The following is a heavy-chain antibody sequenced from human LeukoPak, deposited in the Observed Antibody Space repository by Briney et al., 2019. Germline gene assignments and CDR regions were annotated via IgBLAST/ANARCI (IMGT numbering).Heavy chain of an antibody. Sequence: PGGSLTLSCAASGFTFSSYEMNWVRQAPGKGLEWVSYISSSGSTIYYADSVKGRFTISRDNAKNSLYLQMNSLKAEDTAVYYCARSFSGSGYYLSPFDYWGEGTLVTV. D-gene: IGHD3-22*01. CDR3: ARSFSGSGYYLSPFDY. CDR1: GFTFSSYE. J-gene: IGHJ4*02. CDR2: ISSSGSTI. V-gene: IGHV3-48*03.